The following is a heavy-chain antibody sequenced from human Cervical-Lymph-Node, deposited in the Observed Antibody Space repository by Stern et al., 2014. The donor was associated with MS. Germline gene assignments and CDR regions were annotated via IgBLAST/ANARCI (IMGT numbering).Heavy chain of an antibody. CDR3: ATAYCGGDCYLPDDAFDI. V-gene: IGHV5-51*01. J-gene: IGHJ3*02. D-gene: IGHD2-21*02. CDR2: IHPGDSDT. CDR1: GYSFTSYW. Sequence: QLVQSGAEVKKPGESLKISCKGSGYSFTSYWIGWVRQMPGKGLEWMGVIHPGDSDTRYSPSFQGHVTISADKSISTAYLQWSSLKASDTAMYYCATAYCGGDCYLPDDAFDIWGQGTMVTVSS.